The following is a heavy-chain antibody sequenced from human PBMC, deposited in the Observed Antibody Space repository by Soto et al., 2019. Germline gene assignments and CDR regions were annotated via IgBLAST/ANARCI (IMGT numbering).Heavy chain of an antibody. CDR1: GYTFTNYF. J-gene: IGHJ4*02. D-gene: IGHD2-15*01. Sequence: GASVKVSCKASGYTFTNYFIHWVRQAPGQGLEWMGWMNPNSGNTGYAQKFQGRVTMTRNTSIRTAYIDLSSLSSDDTAVYYCARVMLGGHSDYWGQGTLVTVSS. V-gene: IGHV1-8*02. CDR3: ARVMLGGHSDY. CDR2: MNPNSGNT.